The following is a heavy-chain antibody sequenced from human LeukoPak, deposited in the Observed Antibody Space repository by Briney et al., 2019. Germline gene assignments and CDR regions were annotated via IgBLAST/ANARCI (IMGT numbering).Heavy chain of an antibody. Sequence: GGSLRLSCGASGFTFKTFGMHWVRQAPGKGLEWVAFIWNDGSNKYYADSVKGRFTISRDNSKNTLYLQMNSLRAEDTAVYYCARASNSSSWYRKLDAFDIWGQGTMVTVSS. D-gene: IGHD6-13*01. CDR1: GFTFKTFG. CDR3: ARASNSSSWYRKLDAFDI. V-gene: IGHV3-33*01. J-gene: IGHJ3*02. CDR2: IWNDGSNK.